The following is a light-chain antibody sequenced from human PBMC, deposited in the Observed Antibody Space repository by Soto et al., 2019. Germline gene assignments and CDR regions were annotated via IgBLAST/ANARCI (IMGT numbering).Light chain of an antibody. J-gene: IGKJ4*01. V-gene: IGKV4-1*01. CDR2: WAS. CDR1: HNILYISNNKNY. CDR3: QQYYSTPLT. Sequence: DIVMTQSPDSLAVSLGERATLNCKSSHNILYISNNKNYLAWYQQKPGQPPKLLIYWASTRESGVPDRFSGSGSGTDFTLTISSLQAEDVAVYYCQQYYSTPLTFGGGTKVDTK.